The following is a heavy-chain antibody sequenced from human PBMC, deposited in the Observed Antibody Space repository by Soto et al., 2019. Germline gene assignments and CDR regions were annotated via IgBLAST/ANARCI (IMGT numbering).Heavy chain of an antibody. V-gene: IGHV1-18*01. J-gene: IGHJ4*02. D-gene: IGHD3-16*01. Sequence: VKXSCKASGYTFTSYGISWVRQAPGQGLEWMGWISAXNGNTNYAQKLQGRVTMTTDTSTSTDYMELRSLRSDDTDVYYCARPFGTSLDYWGQGTLVTVSS. CDR1: GYTFTSYG. CDR3: ARPFGTSLDY. CDR2: ISAXNGNT.